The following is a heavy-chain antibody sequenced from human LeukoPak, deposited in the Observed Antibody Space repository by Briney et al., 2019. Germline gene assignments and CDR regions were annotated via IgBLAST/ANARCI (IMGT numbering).Heavy chain of an antibody. Sequence: GESLQISCKGSGYSFTSYWIGWVRQMPGKGLEWMGIIYPGDSDTRYSPSFQGQVTISADKSISTAYLQWSSLKASDTAMYYCARRRAAAGIGRWFDPWGQGTLVTVSS. CDR1: GYSFTSYW. CDR2: IYPGDSDT. V-gene: IGHV5-51*01. J-gene: IGHJ5*02. D-gene: IGHD6-13*01. CDR3: ARRRAAAGIGRWFDP.